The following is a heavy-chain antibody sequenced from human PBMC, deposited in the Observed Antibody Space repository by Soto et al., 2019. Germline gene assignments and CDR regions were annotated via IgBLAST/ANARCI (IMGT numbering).Heavy chain of an antibody. J-gene: IGHJ2*01. V-gene: IGHV1-3*01. CDR2: LNPGNGNT. CDR3: ERDQGIKYFVGDRYPDWYFDL. D-gene: IGHD3-9*01. CDR1: GYTFTNYA. Sequence: ASVKVSCKASGYTFTNYAIHWVRQAPGQRLEWMGWLNPGNGNTKYPQKFQGRVTITRDTSASTAYMFLSSLRSEDTAVYYCERDQGIKYFVGDRYPDWYFDLWCRAILVTVS.